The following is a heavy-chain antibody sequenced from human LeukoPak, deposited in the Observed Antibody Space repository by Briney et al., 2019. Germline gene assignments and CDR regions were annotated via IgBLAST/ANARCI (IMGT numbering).Heavy chain of an antibody. D-gene: IGHD3-3*01. CDR1: GYSFTSYW. CDR2: IYPGDSDT. Sequence: GESLKISCKGSGYSFTSYWIGWVRQMPGKGLEWMGIIYPGDSDTRYSPSFQGQVTISADKSISTAYLQWSSLKASDTAMYYCARHPYYDFWSGYPYYFDYWGQGTLVTVSS. V-gene: IGHV5-51*01. J-gene: IGHJ4*02. CDR3: ARHPYYDFWSGYPYYFDY.